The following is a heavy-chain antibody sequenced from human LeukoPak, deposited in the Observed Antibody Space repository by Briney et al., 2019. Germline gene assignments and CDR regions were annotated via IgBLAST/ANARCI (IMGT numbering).Heavy chain of an antibody. D-gene: IGHD3-10*01. J-gene: IGHJ5*02. Sequence: ASVKVSCKASGYTFTSYGISWVRQAPGQGLEWMGWISGYNGETNYAQKFQGRVTMTTDTSTSTAYMELSSLRSEDTAVYYCARTYYYGSGSYGNWFDPWGQGTLVTVSS. V-gene: IGHV1-18*01. CDR3: ARTYYYGSGSYGNWFDP. CDR2: ISGYNGET. CDR1: GYTFTSYG.